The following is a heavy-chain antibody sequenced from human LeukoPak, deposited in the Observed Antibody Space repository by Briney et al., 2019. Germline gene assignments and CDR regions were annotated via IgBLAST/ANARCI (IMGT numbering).Heavy chain of an antibody. V-gene: IGHV3-23*01. CDR2: ISGSGGST. J-gene: IGHJ3*02. D-gene: IGHD3-10*01. CDR3: AKGHITMVRGVLLLI. CDR1: GFTFSSYG. Sequence: GGSLRLSCAAAGFTFSSYGMSWVRQAAGKGREWVSAISGSGGSTYYADSVKGRFTISRDNSKNTLYLQMNSLRAEDTAVYYCAKGHITMVRGVLLLIWGQGTMVTVSS.